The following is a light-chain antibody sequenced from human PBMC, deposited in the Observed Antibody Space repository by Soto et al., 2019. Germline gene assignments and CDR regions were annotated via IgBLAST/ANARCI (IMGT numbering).Light chain of an antibody. V-gene: IGKV1-27*01. CDR2: EAS. J-gene: IGKJ3*01. Sequence: DIQMTQSPSSLSASVGDRVTITCRASQGISNYLAWYQQKPWKLPKLLIYEASTLQSGVPSRFSGSGFGTDFTLTISSLQPEDVAAYYFQKYNNAPVTFGPGTKVDIK. CDR3: QKYNNAPVT. CDR1: QGISNY.